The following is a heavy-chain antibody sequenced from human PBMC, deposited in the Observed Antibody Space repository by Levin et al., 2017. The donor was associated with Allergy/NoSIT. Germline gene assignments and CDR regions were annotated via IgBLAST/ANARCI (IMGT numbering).Heavy chain of an antibody. J-gene: IGHJ4*02. V-gene: IGHV3-30*18. Sequence: SLRLSCAASGFTFSSYCMHLVRQAPPKGLEWVAVISYDGSNKYYADSVKCLFTISRDHSKNTLYLQMNSLRAEETAVYYCAKSIRVYYYGSGSYHDWGQGTLVTVSS. D-gene: IGHD3-10*01. CDR2: ISYDGSNK. CDR3: AKSIRVYYYGSGSYHD. CDR1: GFTFSSYC.